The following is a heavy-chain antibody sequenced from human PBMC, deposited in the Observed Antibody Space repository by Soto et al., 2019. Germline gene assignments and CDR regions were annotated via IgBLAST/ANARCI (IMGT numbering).Heavy chain of an antibody. V-gene: IGHV4-34*01. CDR1: GGSFSGSY. CDR3: ARGRVAGLSYYYGMDV. J-gene: IGHJ6*02. CDR2: INDSGRT. Sequence: QVQLQQWGAGLLKPSETLSLTCAVFGGSFSGSYRSWIRQSPGRGLEWIGEINDSGRTNYNPSLKIRVTFSVDTSKNHFSLRLSAATVADATVYYCARGRVAGLSYYYGMDVWGQGTTVTVSS. D-gene: IGHD6-19*01.